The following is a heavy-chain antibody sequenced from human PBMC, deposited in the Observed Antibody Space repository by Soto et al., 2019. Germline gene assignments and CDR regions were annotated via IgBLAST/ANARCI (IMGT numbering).Heavy chain of an antibody. V-gene: IGHV1-24*01. D-gene: IGHD5-12*01. CDR3: ATDRGYSGYDPALDY. CDR2: FDPEDGET. CDR1: GYTLTELS. J-gene: IGHJ4*02. Sequence: ASVKVSCKVSGYTLTELSMHWVRQAPGKGLEWMGGFDPEDGETIYAQKFQGRVTMTEDTSTDTAYMELSSLRSEDTAVYYCATDRGYSGYDPALDYWGQGTLVTVSS.